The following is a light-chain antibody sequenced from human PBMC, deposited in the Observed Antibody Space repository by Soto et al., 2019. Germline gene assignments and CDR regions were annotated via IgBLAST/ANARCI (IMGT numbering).Light chain of an antibody. CDR2: AAS. CDR1: QSINIH. Sequence: DIQMTQSPSSLSASVGDRVTITCRASQSINIHLSWYKDKPGEAPKLLICAASTLQSGVPSRFSGSGSGTDFTLTISSLQPEDFATYYCLQSYSVPHTFGQGTKLEIK. J-gene: IGKJ2*01. CDR3: LQSYSVPHT. V-gene: IGKV1-39*01.